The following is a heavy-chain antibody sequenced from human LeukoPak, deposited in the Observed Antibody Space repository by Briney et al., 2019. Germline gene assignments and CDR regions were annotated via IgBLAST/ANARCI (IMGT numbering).Heavy chain of an antibody. V-gene: IGHV3-11*06. CDR3: AKQYCSGGRCHFDF. CDR1: GFSVSSNY. Sequence: PGGSLRLSCAASGFSVSSNYMSWIRQAPGKGLEWVSYISGSSSYTDYADSVKGRLTISRDNAKNSLYLQMNSLRAEDTAVYYCAKQYCSGGRCHFDFWGQGTLVTVSS. CDR2: ISGSSSYT. D-gene: IGHD2-15*01. J-gene: IGHJ4*02.